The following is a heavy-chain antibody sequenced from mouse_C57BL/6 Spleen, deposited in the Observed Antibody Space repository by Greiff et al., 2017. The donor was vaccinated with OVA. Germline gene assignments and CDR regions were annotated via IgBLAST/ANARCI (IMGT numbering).Heavy chain of an antibody. CDR1: GYTFTSYW. V-gene: IGHV1-64*01. CDR3: ARGYYGSRGGY. D-gene: IGHD1-1*01. CDR2: IHPNSGST. Sequence: QVQLQQPGAELVKPGASVKLSCKASGYTFTSYWMHWVKQRPGQGLEWIGMIHPNSGSTNYNEKFKSKATLTVDKSSSTAYMQLSSLTSKDSAVYVCARGYYGSRGGYWGQGTTLTVSS. J-gene: IGHJ2*01.